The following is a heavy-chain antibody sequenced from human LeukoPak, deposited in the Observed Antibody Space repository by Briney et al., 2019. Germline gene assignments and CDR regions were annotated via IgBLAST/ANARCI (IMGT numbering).Heavy chain of an antibody. CDR1: GFTFSSYA. Sequence: GGSLRLSCAASGFTFSSYAMSWVRQAPGKGLEWVSAISGSGGSTYYADSVKGRFTLSRDNSKNTLYLQMNSLRAEDTAVYYCAKDPYSSSSPYYFDYWGQGTLVTVSS. CDR3: AKDPYSSSSPYYFDY. J-gene: IGHJ4*02. CDR2: ISGSGGST. D-gene: IGHD6-6*01. V-gene: IGHV3-23*01.